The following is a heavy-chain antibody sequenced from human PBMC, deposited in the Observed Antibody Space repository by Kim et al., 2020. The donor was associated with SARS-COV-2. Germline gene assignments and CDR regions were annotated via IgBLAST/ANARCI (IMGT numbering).Heavy chain of an antibody. Sequence: SETLSLTCTVSGGSISSSSYYWGWIRQPPGKGLEWIGSIYYSGSTYYNPSLKSRVTISVDTSKNQFSLKLSSVTAADTAVYYCARDAYYYDSSGYYWGQGTLVTVSS. D-gene: IGHD3-22*01. V-gene: IGHV4-39*07. CDR1: GGSISSSSYY. J-gene: IGHJ4*02. CDR3: ARDAYYYDSSGYY. CDR2: IYYSGST.